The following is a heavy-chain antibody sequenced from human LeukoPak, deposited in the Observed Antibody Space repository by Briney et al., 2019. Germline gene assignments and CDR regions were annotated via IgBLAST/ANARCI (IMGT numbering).Heavy chain of an antibody. CDR1: GGSISSYY. CDR2: IYTSGST. J-gene: IGHJ6*03. D-gene: IGHD2-2*01. Sequence: SETLSLTCTVSGGSISSYYWSWIRQPAGKRLEWIGRIYTSGSTNYNPSLKSRVTMSVDTSKNQFSLKLSSVTAADTAVYYCARDNCSSTSCHYYYYYYMDVWGKGTTVTVSS. CDR3: ARDNCSSTSCHYYYYYYMDV. V-gene: IGHV4-4*07.